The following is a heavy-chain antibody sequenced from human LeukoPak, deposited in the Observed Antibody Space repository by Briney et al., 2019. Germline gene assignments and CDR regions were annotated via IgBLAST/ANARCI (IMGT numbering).Heavy chain of an antibody. D-gene: IGHD6-19*01. J-gene: IGHJ4*02. V-gene: IGHV3-23*01. CDR1: GFTFSSYA. Sequence: GGSLRLSCAASGFTFSSYAMSWVRQAPGKGLEWVSAISGSGGSTYYADSVKGRFTISRDNSKNTLYLQMNSLRAEDTAVYYCAKDRTLGYSSGWSDYWGQGTLVTVSS. CDR2: ISGSGGST. CDR3: AKDRTLGYSSGWSDY.